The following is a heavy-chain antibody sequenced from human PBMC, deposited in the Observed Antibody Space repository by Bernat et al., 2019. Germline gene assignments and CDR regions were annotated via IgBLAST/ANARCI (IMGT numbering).Heavy chain of an antibody. Sequence: QVQLVESGGGVVQPGRSLRLSCAASGFTFSSYGMHWVRQAPGKGLEWVAVISYDGSNKYYADSVKGRFTISRDNSKNTLYLQMNSLRAEDTAVYYCAKDLREGGTSRYFDYWGQGTLVTVSS. CDR2: ISYDGSNK. J-gene: IGHJ4*02. V-gene: IGHV3-30*18. CDR1: GFTFSSYG. D-gene: IGHD4-23*01. CDR3: AKDLREGGTSRYFDY.